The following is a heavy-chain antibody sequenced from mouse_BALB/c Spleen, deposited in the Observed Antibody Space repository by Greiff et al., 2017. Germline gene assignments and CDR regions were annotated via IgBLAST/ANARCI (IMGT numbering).Heavy chain of an antibody. CDR3: ARHVTTVVARDFDV. J-gene: IGHJ1*01. D-gene: IGHD1-1*01. CDR1: GFAFSSYD. Sequence: EVQLVQSGGGLVKPGGSLKLSCAASGFAFSSYDMSWVRQTPEKRLEWVAYISSGGGSTYYPDTVKGRVTISRDNAKNTLYLQMSSLKSEDTAMYDCARHVTTVVARDFDVWGAGTTVTVSS. CDR2: ISSGGGST. V-gene: IGHV5-12-1*01.